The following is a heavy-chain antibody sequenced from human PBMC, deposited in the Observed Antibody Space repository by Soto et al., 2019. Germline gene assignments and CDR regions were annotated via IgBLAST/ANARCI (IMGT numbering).Heavy chain of an antibody. CDR1: GVPFSSYA. CDR3: ARGSHSPGIAVAGYYY. D-gene: IGHD6-19*01. J-gene: IGHJ4*02. V-gene: IGHV1-69*13. Sequence: SVKVSCKASGVPFSSYAISWVRQAPGQGLEWMGGIIPIFGTANYAQKFQGRVTITADESTTTAYLEVSSLTSDDTAVYYCARGSHSPGIAVAGYYYWGQGTLVTVSS. CDR2: IIPIFGTA.